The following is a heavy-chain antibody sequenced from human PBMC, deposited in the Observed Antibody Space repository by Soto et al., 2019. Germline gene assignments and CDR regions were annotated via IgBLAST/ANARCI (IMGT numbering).Heavy chain of an antibody. D-gene: IGHD4-17*01. CDR3: TRGHDYAEYHSRCYYYCMDV. V-gene: IGHV3-74*01. Sequence: GGSLRLSCAASGFTFSSYWMHWVRQAPGKGLVWVSRINSDGSSTSYADSVKGRFTISRDNAKNTLYLQMNSLRAEDRVVYYCTRGHDYAEYHSRCYYYCMDVWGKGTTVTVSS. J-gene: IGHJ6*03. CDR1: GFTFSSYW. CDR2: INSDGSST.